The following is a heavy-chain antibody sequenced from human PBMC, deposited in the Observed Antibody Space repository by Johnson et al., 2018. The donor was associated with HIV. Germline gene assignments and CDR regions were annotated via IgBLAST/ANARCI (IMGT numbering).Heavy chain of an antibody. V-gene: IGHV3-74*01. CDR1: GLTFSRYW. CDR3: AKGGYNWKFDGFDI. Sequence: VQLVESGGGLVQPGGSPRLSCAASGLTFSRYWMHWVRQGPGKGLVWVSRINSGGSTYYADSVKGRFTISRDNSKNTLYLQMNSLRAEDTAVYYCAKGGYNWKFDGFDIWGQGTMVTVSS. CDR2: INSGGST. J-gene: IGHJ3*02. D-gene: IGHD1-20*01.